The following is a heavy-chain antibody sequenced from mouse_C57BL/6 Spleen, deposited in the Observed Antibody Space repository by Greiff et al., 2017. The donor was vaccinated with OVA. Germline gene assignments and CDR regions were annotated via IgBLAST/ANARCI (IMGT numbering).Heavy chain of an antibody. CDR1: GYTFTDYY. D-gene: IGHD3-2*02. V-gene: IGHV1-26*01. CDR3: ARGSSGYEGFAY. CDR2: INPNNGGT. Sequence: VQLQQSGPELVKPGASVKISCKASGYTFTDYYMNWVKQSHGKSLEWIGDINPNNGGTSYNQKFKGKATLTVDKSSSTAYMELRSLTSEDSAVYYCARGSSGYEGFAYWGQGTLVTVSA. J-gene: IGHJ3*01.